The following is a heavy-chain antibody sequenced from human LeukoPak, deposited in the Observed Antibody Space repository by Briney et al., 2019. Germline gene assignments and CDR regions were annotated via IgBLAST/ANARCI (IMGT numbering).Heavy chain of an antibody. D-gene: IGHD6-19*01. CDR3: ARDATYSSVWYIDP. Sequence: ASVKVSCKASGYTFTGYYMHWVRQAPGQGLEWMGWINPNSGGTNYAQKFQGRVTMTRDTSISTAYMELSRLRSDDTAVYYCARDATYSSVWYIDPWGQGTLVTVSS. CDR1: GYTFTGYY. J-gene: IGHJ5*02. V-gene: IGHV1-2*02. CDR2: INPNSGGT.